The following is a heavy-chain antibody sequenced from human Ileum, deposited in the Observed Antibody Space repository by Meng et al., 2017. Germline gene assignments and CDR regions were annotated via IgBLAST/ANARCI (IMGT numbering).Heavy chain of an antibody. Sequence: EVQLVESGGGLVQPGGSLRLSCEASGFTFSTYAMTWVRQAPGKGLEWVSGISGGGSNTYYADSVKGRFTISRDNSKNTVYLQMNSLRAEDTALYYCAKGYNYDLGQGTLVTVSS. CDR1: GFTFSTYA. CDR3: AKGYNYD. J-gene: IGHJ4*02. V-gene: IGHV3-23*04. CDR2: ISGGGSNT. D-gene: IGHD5-18*01.